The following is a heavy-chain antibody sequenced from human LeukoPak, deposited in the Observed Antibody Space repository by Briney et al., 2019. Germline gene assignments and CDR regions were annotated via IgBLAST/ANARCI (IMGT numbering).Heavy chain of an antibody. CDR3: ARLPTGTFDY. D-gene: IGHD1-1*01. Sequence: SETLSLTCAVYGGSFSGYYWGCIRQPPGKGLEWIGCIYYSGSTYYNPSLKSRVTISVDTSKNQFSLKLSSVIAADTAVYYCARLPTGTFDYWGQGTLVTVSS. CDR2: IYYSGST. V-gene: IGHV4-34*01. J-gene: IGHJ4*02. CDR1: GGSFSGYY.